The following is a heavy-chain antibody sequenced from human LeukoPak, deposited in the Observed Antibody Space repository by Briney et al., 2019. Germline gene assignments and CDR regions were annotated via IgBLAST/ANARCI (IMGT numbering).Heavy chain of an antibody. Sequence: SGPTLVKPTQTLTLTSTFSGFSLSTSGVGVGWIRQPPGKALEWLALIYWNDDKRFSPSLNSRLTITKVTSKNQVVLTMTNMAHADTATYYCPHKANSGYWDYWGQGTLVSVSS. J-gene: IGHJ4*02. CDR3: PHKANSGYWDY. CDR2: IYWNDDK. V-gene: IGHV2-5*01. CDR1: GFSLSTSGVG. D-gene: IGHD3-22*01.